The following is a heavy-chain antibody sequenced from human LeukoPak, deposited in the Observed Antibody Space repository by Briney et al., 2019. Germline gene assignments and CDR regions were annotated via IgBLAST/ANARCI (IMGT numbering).Heavy chain of an antibody. CDR1: GYTLTELS. CDR3: ARFLRGYSGYDYNDLDY. V-gene: IGHV1-18*01. Sequence: ASVKASCKVSGYTLTELSMHWVRQAPGQGLEWMGWISAYNGNTNYAQKLQGRVTMTTDTSTSTAYMELRSLRSDDTAVYYCARFLRGYSGYDYNDLDYWGQGTLVTVSS. J-gene: IGHJ4*02. CDR2: ISAYNGNT. D-gene: IGHD5-12*01.